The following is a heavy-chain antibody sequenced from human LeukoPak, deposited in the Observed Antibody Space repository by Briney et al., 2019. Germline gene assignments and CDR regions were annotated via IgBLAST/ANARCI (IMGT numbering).Heavy chain of an antibody. CDR1: GGSISSYY. J-gene: IGHJ3*02. Sequence: NPSETLSLTCTVSGGSISSYYWSWIRQPPGKGLEWIGYIYYSGSTNYNPSLKSRVTISVDTSKNQFSLKLSSVTAADTAVYYCARDSSGSYWPDAFDIWGQGTMVTVSS. V-gene: IGHV4-59*01. CDR2: IYYSGST. CDR3: ARDSSGSYWPDAFDI. D-gene: IGHD1-26*01.